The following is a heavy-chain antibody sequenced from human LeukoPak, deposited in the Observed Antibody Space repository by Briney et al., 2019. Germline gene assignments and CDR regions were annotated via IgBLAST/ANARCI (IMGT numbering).Heavy chain of an antibody. J-gene: IGHJ6*03. CDR3: ARDLAGFEEPRYYYYMDV. CDR1: GFTVNRNV. CDR2: IYSDDRA. V-gene: IGHV3-66*02. Sequence: GGSLRLSCVASGFTVNRNVMSWVRQAPGKGLEWVSLIYSDDRAFYADSVKGRFTISRNKSKSTLFLQMSSLKPEDTAIYYCARDLAGFEEPRYYYYMDVWGKGTTVTVSS. D-gene: IGHD1-14*01.